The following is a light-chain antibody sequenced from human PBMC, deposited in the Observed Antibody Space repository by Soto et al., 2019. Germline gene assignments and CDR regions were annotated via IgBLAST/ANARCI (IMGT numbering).Light chain of an antibody. Sequence: EIVLTQSPGTLSLSPGERATLSCRASQSVSSSYLAWYQQKPGQAPRLLIYGASSRATGIPDRFSGSGSGTDFTLTISRLEPEEFAVYYCQQYGSSPQTFGQGTKLAIK. CDR3: QQYGSSPQT. CDR2: GAS. V-gene: IGKV3-20*01. J-gene: IGKJ2*01. CDR1: QSVSSSY.